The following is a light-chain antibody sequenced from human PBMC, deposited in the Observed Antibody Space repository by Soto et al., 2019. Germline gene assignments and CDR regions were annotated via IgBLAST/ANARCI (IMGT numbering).Light chain of an antibody. J-gene: IGKJ1*01. Sequence: VIPMTQSPSLLSASSGDRVTITCRVSQGISSYLARYQQKPGKAPELLIYAASTLKSGVPSRFSGSGSGTEFTLTISSLQPDDFATYYRQQYNSYRAFGQGTKVDI. CDR1: QGISSY. V-gene: IGKV1D-8*03. CDR3: QQYNSYRA. CDR2: AAS.